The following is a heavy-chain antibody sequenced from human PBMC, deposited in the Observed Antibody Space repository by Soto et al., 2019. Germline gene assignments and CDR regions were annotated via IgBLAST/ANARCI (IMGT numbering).Heavy chain of an antibody. Sequence: QVQLVESGGGVVQPGRSLRLSCAASGFTFSSYGMHWVRQAPGKGLEWVAVISYDGSNKYYADSVKGRFTISRDNSKNTQYLQMNSLRAEDTAVYYCAKDMDSSSSFVVYYYYGMDVWGQGTTVTVSS. CDR3: AKDMDSSSSFVVYYYYGMDV. J-gene: IGHJ6*02. D-gene: IGHD6-6*01. CDR2: ISYDGSNK. V-gene: IGHV3-30*18. CDR1: GFTFSSYG.